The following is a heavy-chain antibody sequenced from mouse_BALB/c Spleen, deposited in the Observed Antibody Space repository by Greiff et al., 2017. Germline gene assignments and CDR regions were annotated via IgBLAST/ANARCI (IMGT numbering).Heavy chain of an antibody. V-gene: IGHV1-69*02. D-gene: IGHD2-2*01. CDR2: IDPSDSYT. J-gene: IGHJ2*01. CDR3: ARPYGYYFDY. Sequence: VQLQQPGAELVKPGASVKLSCKASGYTFTSYWMHWVKQRPGQGLEWIGEIDPSDSYTNYNQKFKGKATLTVDKSSSTAYMQLSSLTSEDSAVYYCARPYGYYFDYWVQGTTLTVSS. CDR1: GYTFTSYW.